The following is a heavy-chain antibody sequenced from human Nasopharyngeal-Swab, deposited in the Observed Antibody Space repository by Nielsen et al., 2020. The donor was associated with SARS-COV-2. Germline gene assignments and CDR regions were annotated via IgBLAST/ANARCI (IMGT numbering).Heavy chain of an antibody. D-gene: IGHD3-9*01. CDR1: GYTFTSYY. Sequence: ASVKVSCKASGYTFTSYYMHWVRQPPGQGLEWMGLINPSGGSTSYAQKFQGRVTMTRDTSTSTVYMELSSLRSEDTAVYYCARDLRQDYDILTGFHHEYYYGMDVWGQGTTVTVSS. CDR2: INPSGGST. CDR3: ARDLRQDYDILTGFHHEYYYGMDV. V-gene: IGHV1-46*01. J-gene: IGHJ6*02.